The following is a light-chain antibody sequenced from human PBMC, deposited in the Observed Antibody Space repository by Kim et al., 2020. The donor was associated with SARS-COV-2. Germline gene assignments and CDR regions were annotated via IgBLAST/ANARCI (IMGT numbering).Light chain of an antibody. CDR2: EVS. CDR3: SSYTDSNTFM. Sequence: QSALTQPPSASGSPGQSVTLSCTGTYSDIGRYDYVSWYQNHPGRAPKLIIYEVSRRPSGVPDRFSGSKSGNTASLTVSGLRAEDEADYYCSSYTDSNTFMFGGGTQLTVL. J-gene: IGLJ3*02. V-gene: IGLV2-8*01. CDR1: YSDIGRYDY.